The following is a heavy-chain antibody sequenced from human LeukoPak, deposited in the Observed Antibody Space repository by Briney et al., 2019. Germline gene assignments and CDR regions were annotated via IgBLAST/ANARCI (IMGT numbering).Heavy chain of an antibody. CDR1: GFTFRHYG. D-gene: IGHD2-15*01. Sequence: RGSLRLSCAVSGFTFRHYGMSWVRQAPGKGLEWVSVVSDSGSTAYYTAPARGRFTISRDNSKNTLYLQNNSLRAEDTAVYYCAPDLRGAAWSLDYWGQGTLVTVSS. CDR2: VSDSGSTA. V-gene: IGHV3-23*01. J-gene: IGHJ4*02. CDR3: APDLRGAAWSLDY.